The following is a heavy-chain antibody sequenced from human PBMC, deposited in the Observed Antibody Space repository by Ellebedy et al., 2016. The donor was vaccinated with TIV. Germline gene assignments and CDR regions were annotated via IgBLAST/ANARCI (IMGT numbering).Heavy chain of an antibody. CDR3: ARDHGPVEMDYFDS. Sequence: GGSLRLXXVASGFTFTTYWMAWFRRAPGKGLEWVANIKQDGSDRYYVASVRGRFTISRDNARNSLYLQMDGLIAEDTAVYYCARDHGPVEMDYFDSWGQGTPVTVSS. V-gene: IGHV3-7*04. D-gene: IGHD6-19*01. CDR1: GFTFTTYW. J-gene: IGHJ4*02. CDR2: IKQDGSDR.